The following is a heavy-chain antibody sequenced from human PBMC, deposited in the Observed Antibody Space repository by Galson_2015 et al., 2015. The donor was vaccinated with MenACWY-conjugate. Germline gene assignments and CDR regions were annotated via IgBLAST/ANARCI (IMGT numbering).Heavy chain of an antibody. CDR1: GYTFTSYA. CDR3: ARAPDYDILTGYYPSEYFQH. Sequence: SVKVSCKASGYTFTSYAMHWVRQTPGQRLEWMGWINAGNGNTKYSQKFQGRVTITRDTSASTAYMELSSLRSEDTAVYYCARAPDYDILTGYYPSEYFQHWGQGTLVTVSS. V-gene: IGHV1-3*01. CDR2: INAGNGNT. J-gene: IGHJ1*01. D-gene: IGHD3-9*01.